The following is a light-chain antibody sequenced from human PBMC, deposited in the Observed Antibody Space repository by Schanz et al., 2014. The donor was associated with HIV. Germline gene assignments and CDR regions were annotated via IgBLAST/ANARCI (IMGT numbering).Light chain of an antibody. V-gene: IGKV3-20*01. J-gene: IGKJ2*01. CDR1: QSVSASN. CDR2: GAS. Sequence: EIVLTQSPGTLSLSPGERATLSCRASQSVSASNLAWYQQRPGQAPRLLIFGASSRATGVPDRFSGSGSGTEFNLTINRLEPEDFAVYYCQQYGSAPNTFGQGTNLEIK. CDR3: QQYGSAPNT.